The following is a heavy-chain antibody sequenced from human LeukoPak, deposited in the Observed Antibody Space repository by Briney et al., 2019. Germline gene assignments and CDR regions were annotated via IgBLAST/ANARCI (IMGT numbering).Heavy chain of an antibody. CDR1: GYTFTSYG. V-gene: IGHV1-18*01. Sequence: GASVKVSCKASGYTFTSYGISWVRQAPGQGLEWMGWISAYNGNTNYAQKLQGRVTMTTDTSTSTAYMELRSLRSDDTAVYYCATLRPATYSSGWYDYWGQGTLVTVSS. J-gene: IGHJ4*02. D-gene: IGHD6-19*01. CDR2: ISAYNGNT. CDR3: ATLRPATYSSGWYDY.